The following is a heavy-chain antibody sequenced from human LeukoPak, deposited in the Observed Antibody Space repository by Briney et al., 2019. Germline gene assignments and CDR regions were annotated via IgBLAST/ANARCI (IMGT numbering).Heavy chain of an antibody. Sequence: GRSLRLSCAASGFTFSSYGMHWVRQAPGKGLEWVAVVSYDGSNKYYADSVKGRFTISRDNSKNTLYLQMNSLRAEDTAVYYCAKGDLWFGKLSRQFDYWGQGTLVTVSS. J-gene: IGHJ4*02. CDR2: VSYDGSNK. CDR1: GFTFSSYG. D-gene: IGHD3-10*01. CDR3: AKGDLWFGKLSRQFDY. V-gene: IGHV3-30*18.